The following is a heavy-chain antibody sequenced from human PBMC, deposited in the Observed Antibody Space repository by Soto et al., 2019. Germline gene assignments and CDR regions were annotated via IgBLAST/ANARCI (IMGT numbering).Heavy chain of an antibody. J-gene: IGHJ4*02. CDR1: GESFNNFY. CDR3: ARGRATWYYTY. Sequence: QVHLQQWGPGLLKPSETLSLTCAVYGESFNNFYWSWIRQAPGKGLEWIGQINHSGSTNYNPSLTSRVTISVDPSKNQFSLKMASVAAADTAVYYCARGRATWYYTYWGQGTLVTVSS. D-gene: IGHD1-7*01. V-gene: IGHV4-34*01. CDR2: INHSGST.